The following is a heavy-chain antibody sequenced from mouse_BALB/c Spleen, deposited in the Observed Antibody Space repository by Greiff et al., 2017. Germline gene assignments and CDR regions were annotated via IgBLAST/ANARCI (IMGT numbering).Heavy chain of an antibody. CDR2: IDPANGNT. J-gene: IGHJ4*01. D-gene: IGHD2-3*01. Sequence: EVQLQESGAELVKPGASVKLSCTASGFNIKDTYMHWVKQRPEQGLEWIGRIDPANGNTKYDPKFQGKATITADTSSNTAYLQLSSLTSEDTAVYYCARGGYYPYAMDYWGQGTSVTVSS. CDR1: GFNIKDTY. V-gene: IGHV14-3*02. CDR3: ARGGYYPYAMDY.